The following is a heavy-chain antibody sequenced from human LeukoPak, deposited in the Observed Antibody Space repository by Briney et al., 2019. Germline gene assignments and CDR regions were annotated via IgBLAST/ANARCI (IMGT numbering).Heavy chain of an antibody. D-gene: IGHD2-15*01. J-gene: IGHJ6*02. CDR1: GFTFSSYG. Sequence: GGSLRLSCAASGFTFSSYGMHWVRQAPGKGLEWVAAIWYDGSNKYYADSVKGRFTISRDNSKNTLYLQMNSLRAEDTAVYYCASTDDCSGGSCYPLGMDVWGQGTTVTVSS. CDR3: ASTDDCSGGSCYPLGMDV. CDR2: IWYDGSNK. V-gene: IGHV3-33*01.